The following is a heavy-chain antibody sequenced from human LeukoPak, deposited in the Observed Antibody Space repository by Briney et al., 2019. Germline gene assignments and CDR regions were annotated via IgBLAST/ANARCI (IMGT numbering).Heavy chain of an antibody. Sequence: LPGGSLRLSCAASGFTFSSYGMHWVRQAPGKGLEWVAVIWYDGSNKYYADSVKGRFTISRDNSKNTLYLQMNSLRAEDTAVYYCAKDPGNLPITMIVVATSEGYFQHWGQGTLVTVSS. CDR3: AKDPGNLPITMIVVATSEGYFQH. CDR2: IWYDGSNK. V-gene: IGHV3-33*06. J-gene: IGHJ1*01. D-gene: IGHD3-22*01. CDR1: GFTFSSYG.